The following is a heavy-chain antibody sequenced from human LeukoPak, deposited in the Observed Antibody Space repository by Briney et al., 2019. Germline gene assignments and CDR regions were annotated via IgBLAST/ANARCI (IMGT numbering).Heavy chain of an antibody. D-gene: IGHD3-10*01. CDR3: ARDRITMVRGVILYYYGMDV. CDR2: IWYDGSNK. CDR1: GFTFSSYG. V-gene: IGHV3-33*01. J-gene: IGHJ6*02. Sequence: GGSLRLSCAASGFTFSSYGMHWVRQAPGKGLEWVAVIWYDGSNKYYADSVKGRFTISRDNSKNTLYLQMNSLRAEDTAVYYCARDRITMVRGVILYYYGMDVWGQGTTVTVSS.